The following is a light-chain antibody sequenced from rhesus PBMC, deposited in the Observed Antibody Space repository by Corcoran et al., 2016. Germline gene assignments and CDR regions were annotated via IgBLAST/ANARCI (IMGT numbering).Light chain of an antibody. CDR1: ENVNNY. Sequence: DIQMTQSPSSLSASVGDRVTITCRASENVNNYLNWYPQTPGKAPKLQIYKASTLQSGVPSRFSGSGYGTDDTFTISSLQPEDVATYYCQHGYGTPFTFGPGTKLDIK. J-gene: IGKJ3*01. V-gene: IGKV1-74*01. CDR3: QHGYGTPFT. CDR2: KAS.